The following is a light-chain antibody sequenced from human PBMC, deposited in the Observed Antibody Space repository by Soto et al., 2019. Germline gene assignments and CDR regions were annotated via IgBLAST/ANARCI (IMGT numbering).Light chain of an antibody. Sequence: QAVVTQEPSLTVSPGGTVTLTCGSSIGAVTSGHYPYWFQQKPGQAPRTLIYDTSNKHSWTPARFSGSLLGGKAALTLSGAQSEDEPEYYCSFSYSGVWVFGGGTKLTVL. J-gene: IGLJ3*02. CDR3: SFSYSGVWV. CDR2: DTS. V-gene: IGLV7-46*01. CDR1: IGAVTSGHY.